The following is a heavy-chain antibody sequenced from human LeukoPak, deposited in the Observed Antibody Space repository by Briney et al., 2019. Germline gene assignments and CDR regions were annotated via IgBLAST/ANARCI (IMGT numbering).Heavy chain of an antibody. V-gene: IGHV1-69*13. J-gene: IGHJ6*04. Sequence: ASVKVSCKASGGTFSSYAISWVRQAPGQGLEWMGGIIPIFGTANYAQKFQSRVTITADESTSTAYMELSSLRSEDTAVYYCASWDYYGSGSQNPPPYYYYYGMDVWGKGTTVTVSS. D-gene: IGHD3-10*01. CDR3: ASWDYYGSGSQNPPPYYYYYGMDV. CDR2: IIPIFGTA. CDR1: GGTFSSYA.